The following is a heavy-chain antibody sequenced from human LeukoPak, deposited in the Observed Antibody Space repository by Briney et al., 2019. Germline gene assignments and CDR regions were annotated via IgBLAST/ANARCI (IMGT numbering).Heavy chain of an antibody. CDR2: ISSSSRYI. CDR1: GFTFSSYS. D-gene: IGHD6-13*01. Sequence: GGSLRLSCAASGFTFSSYSMNWVRQAPGKGLEWVSSISSSSRYIYYADSMKGRFTISRDNSKNSLYLQMNSLRAEDTAVYYCARVAEAAAFDSWGQGTLVTVSS. CDR3: ARVAEAAAFDS. J-gene: IGHJ4*02. V-gene: IGHV3-21*06.